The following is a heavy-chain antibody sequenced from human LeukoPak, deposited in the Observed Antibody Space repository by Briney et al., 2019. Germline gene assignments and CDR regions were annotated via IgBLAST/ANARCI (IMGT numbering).Heavy chain of an antibody. CDR1: GFAFSNYW. J-gene: IGHJ5*01. CDR2: IKYDGSEK. CDR3: AREPVRKRWFDS. Sequence: GGSLRLSCTGSGFAFSNYWMSWVRQAPGKGLEWVANIKYDGSEKYYVDSVKGRLTISRDNAKNSLYLQMNSLRAEDTAVHYCAREPVRKRWFDSWGQGTLVTVSS. D-gene: IGHD3-10*01. V-gene: IGHV3-7*03.